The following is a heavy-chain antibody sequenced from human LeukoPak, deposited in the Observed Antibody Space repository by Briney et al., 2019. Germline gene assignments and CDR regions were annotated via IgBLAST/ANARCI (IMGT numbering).Heavy chain of an antibody. J-gene: IGHJ4*02. D-gene: IGHD6-13*01. CDR3: AKDAAGPEY. Sequence: QPGGSLRLSCAASGLAFSTYSMSWVRQAPGKGLYWVSGISASGSSTYHADSVKGRFTISRDNSKNTLYLQMNSLRAEDTAVYYCAKDAAGPEYWGQGTLVTVSS. CDR1: GLAFSTYS. V-gene: IGHV3-23*01. CDR2: ISASGSST.